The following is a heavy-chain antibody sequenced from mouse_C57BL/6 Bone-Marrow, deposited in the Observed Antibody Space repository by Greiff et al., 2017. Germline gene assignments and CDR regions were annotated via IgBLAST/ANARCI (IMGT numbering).Heavy chain of an antibody. J-gene: IGHJ3*01. CDR3: ARQAYSSSFFAY. V-gene: IGHV1-81*01. CDR2: IYPRSGNT. CDR1: GYTFTSYC. Sequence: QVQLQQSGAELARPGASVKLSCKASGYTFTSYCISWVKQRTGQGLEWIGEIYPRSGNTYYNEKFKGKATLTVDKSSSTAFMELRSLTSEDSAVYFGARQAYSSSFFAYWGQGTLVTVSA. D-gene: IGHD1-1*01.